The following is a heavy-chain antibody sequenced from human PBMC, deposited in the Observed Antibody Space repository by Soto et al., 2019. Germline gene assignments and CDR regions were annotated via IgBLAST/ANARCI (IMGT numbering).Heavy chain of an antibody. D-gene: IGHD3-9*01. Sequence: PSETLSLTCTVSGGSISSYYWNWIRQPPGKGLEWIGHIYYSGSTKYNPSLKSRVTISVDTSKNQFSLKLSSVTAADTAVYYCARDRLANWFDPWGQGTLVTVSS. CDR2: IYYSGST. V-gene: IGHV4-59*01. CDR1: GGSISSYY. CDR3: ARDRLANWFDP. J-gene: IGHJ5*02.